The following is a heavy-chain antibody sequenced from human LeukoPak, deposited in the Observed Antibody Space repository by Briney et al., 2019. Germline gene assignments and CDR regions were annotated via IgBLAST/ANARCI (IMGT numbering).Heavy chain of an antibody. V-gene: IGHV3-7*05. CDR1: GFTFSSYW. J-gene: IGHJ2*01. CDR2: IKEDGGEK. Sequence: PGGSLRLSCAASGFTFSSYWMSWVRQAPGKGLEWVANIKEDGGEKYYVDSVKGRFTISRDNAKNSLYLQMDSLRADDTAVYYYARARYLDLWGRGTLVTVSS. CDR3: ARARYLDL.